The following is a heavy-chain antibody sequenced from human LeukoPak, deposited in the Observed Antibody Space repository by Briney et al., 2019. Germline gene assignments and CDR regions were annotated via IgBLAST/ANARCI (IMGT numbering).Heavy chain of an antibody. CDR1: GGSISSYY. D-gene: IGHD2-8*02. Sequence: PSETLSLTCTVSGGSISSYYWSWIRQPPGKGLEWIAYISDIGSINYNPSLKSRVTISLDTSKNQFSLKLSSVTAADTAVYYCAGHHPRNTVDFWGQGTLITVSS. CDR2: ISDIGSI. J-gene: IGHJ4*02. V-gene: IGHV4-59*08. CDR3: AGHHPRNTVDF.